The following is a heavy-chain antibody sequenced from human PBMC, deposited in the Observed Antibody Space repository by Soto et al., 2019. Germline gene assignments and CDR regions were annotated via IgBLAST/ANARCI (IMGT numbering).Heavy chain of an antibody. Sequence: ASVKVSCKASGYTFTSYYIHWVRQAPGQGLEWMGVINPTVGTTSYPQKFQGRLTMTRDTSTSTVYMELSSLRSEDTAVYYCARVAYCGGDCYGRYYYGMDVWGQGTTVTVSS. CDR1: GYTFTSYY. D-gene: IGHD2-21*02. CDR2: INPTVGTT. J-gene: IGHJ6*02. V-gene: IGHV1-46*01. CDR3: ARVAYCGGDCYGRYYYGMDV.